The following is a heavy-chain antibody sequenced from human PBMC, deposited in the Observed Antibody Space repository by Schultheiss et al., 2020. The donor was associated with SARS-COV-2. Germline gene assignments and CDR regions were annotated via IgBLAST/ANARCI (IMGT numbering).Heavy chain of an antibody. J-gene: IGHJ5*02. CDR3: ARDTYYYDSSGYYNWFDP. Sequence: SQTLSLTCTVSGGSISSGGYYWSWIRQPPGKGLEWIGYIYYSGSTNYNPSLKSRVTISVDTSKNQFSLKLSSVTAADTAVYYCARDTYYYDSSGYYNWFDPWGQGTLVTVSS. V-gene: IGHV4-61*08. D-gene: IGHD3-22*01. CDR2: IYYSGST. CDR1: GGSISSGGYY.